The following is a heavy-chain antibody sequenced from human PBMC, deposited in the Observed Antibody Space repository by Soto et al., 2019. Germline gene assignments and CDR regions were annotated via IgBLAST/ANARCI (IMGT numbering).Heavy chain of an antibody. CDR3: ARTNRNYDYIWGSYRSYFDY. J-gene: IGHJ4*02. V-gene: IGHV3-53*04. Sequence: GGSLRLSCAASGFTVSSNYMSWVRQAPGKGLEWVSVIYSGGSTYYADSVKGRFTISRHNSKNTLYLQMNSLRAEDTAVYYCARTNRNYDYIWGSYRSYFDYWGQGTLVTVSS. CDR1: GFTVSSNY. CDR2: IYSGGST. D-gene: IGHD3-16*02.